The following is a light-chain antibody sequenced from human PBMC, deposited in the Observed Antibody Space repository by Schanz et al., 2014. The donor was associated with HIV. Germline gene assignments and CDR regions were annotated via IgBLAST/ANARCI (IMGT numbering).Light chain of an antibody. CDR2: DVS. V-gene: IGLV2-14*03. Sequence: QSALTQPASVSGSPGQSITISCTGTSSDVGGYNYVSWYQQHPGKAPKLMIYDVSNRPSGVSNRFSGSKSGYTASLTISGLQAEDEAEYFCSSYTTGSTVVFGGGTKVTVL. J-gene: IGLJ2*01. CDR3: SSYTTGSTVV. CDR1: SSDVGGYNY.